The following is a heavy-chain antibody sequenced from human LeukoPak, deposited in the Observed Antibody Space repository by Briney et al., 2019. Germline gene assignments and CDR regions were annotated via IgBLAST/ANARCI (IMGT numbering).Heavy chain of an antibody. CDR3: ARVPPPAGGPDYYFDY. D-gene: IGHD3-10*01. CDR1: GYTFTGYY. CDR2: SNPNSGGT. Sequence: ASVKVSCKASGYTFTGYYMHWVRQAPGQGLEGMGWSNPNSGGTNYAQKFQGRVTMHRDTSISTAHMELSRLRSDDTAVYYCARVPPPAGGPDYYFDYWGQGNLVTVSS. V-gene: IGHV1-2*02. J-gene: IGHJ4*02.